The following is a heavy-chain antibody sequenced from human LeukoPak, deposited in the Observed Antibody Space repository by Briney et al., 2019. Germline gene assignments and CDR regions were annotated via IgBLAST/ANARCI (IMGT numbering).Heavy chain of an antibody. CDR2: INDIGST. Sequence: SETLSLTCAVYGGSFSGHSWSWIRQPPGKGLEWIGEINDIGSTNYNPSLKNRVTLSVDTSKNQFSVKLTSVTAADTAVYYCARSRGFGDRCFDYWGQGTLVTVSS. CDR3: ARSRGFGDRCFDY. V-gene: IGHV4-34*01. D-gene: IGHD3-10*01. CDR1: GGSFSGHS. J-gene: IGHJ4*02.